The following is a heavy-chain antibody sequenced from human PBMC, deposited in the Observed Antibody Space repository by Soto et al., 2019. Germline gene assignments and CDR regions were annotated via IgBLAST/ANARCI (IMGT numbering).Heavy chain of an antibody. V-gene: IGHV4-31*03. J-gene: IGHJ6*02. Sequence: SETLSLTCTVSGGSISSNGYYWSWIRQHPGKGLEWIGYIYYSGSTYYNPSLKSRVTISLDTSKKQFSLKLSSVTATNTNGYYWAGDLRWSDQYYVMDVWGQGSTVTLSS. CDR3: AGDLRWSDQYYVMDV. CDR2: IYYSGST. CDR1: GGSISSNGYY. D-gene: IGHD2-15*01.